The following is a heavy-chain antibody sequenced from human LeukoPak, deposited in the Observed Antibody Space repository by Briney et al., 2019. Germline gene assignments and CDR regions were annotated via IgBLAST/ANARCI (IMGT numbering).Heavy chain of an antibody. CDR1: GGSLSSGGYY. J-gene: IGHJ4*02. D-gene: IGHD2-15*01. CDR2: IYYSGST. Sequence: PSETLSLTCTVSGGSLSSGGYYWSWIRQHPGKGLEWIGYIYYSGSTYYNPSLKSRVTISVDTSKNQFSLKLSSVTAADTAVYYCARTNLGYCSGGSCSQYYFDYWGQGTLVTVSS. V-gene: IGHV4-31*03. CDR3: ARTNLGYCSGGSCSQYYFDY.